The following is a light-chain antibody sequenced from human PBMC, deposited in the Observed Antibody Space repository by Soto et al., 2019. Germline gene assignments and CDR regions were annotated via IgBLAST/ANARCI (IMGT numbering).Light chain of an antibody. V-gene: IGKV1-27*01. Sequence: DIQMTQSPSSLSASIGDRVTITCRASQGIRNSLAWYQQRPGKNPNLLIYDASTLQSGVPSRFSGSGSGTEFTLTISSLQPDDFATYYCQQYNSYWTFGQGTKVDIK. CDR2: DAS. CDR1: QGIRNS. J-gene: IGKJ1*01. CDR3: QQYNSYWT.